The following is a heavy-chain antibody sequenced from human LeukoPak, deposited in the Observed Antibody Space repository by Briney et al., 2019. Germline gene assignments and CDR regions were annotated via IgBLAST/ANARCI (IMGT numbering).Heavy chain of an antibody. CDR1: GFTFSSYS. V-gene: IGHV3-48*01. CDR3: ARDDWDYGDYGGWFDP. CDR2: ISSSSSTI. Sequence: GGSLRLSCAASGFTFSSYSMNWVRQAPGKGLEWVSYISSSSSTIYYADSVKGRFTISRDNAKNSLYLQMNSLRAEDTAVYYCARDDWDYGDYGGWFDPWGQGTLATVSS. J-gene: IGHJ5*02. D-gene: IGHD4-17*01.